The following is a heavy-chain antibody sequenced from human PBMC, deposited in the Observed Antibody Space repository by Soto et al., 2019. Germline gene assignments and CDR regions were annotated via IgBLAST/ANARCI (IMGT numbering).Heavy chain of an antibody. Sequence: SETLSLTCAVYGGSLSGYYWSWIRQPPGKGLEWIGEINHSGSTNYNPSLKSRVTISVDTSKNQFSLKLSSVTAADTAVYYCARGGAYCGGDCYSDWFDTWGQGTLVTVSS. D-gene: IGHD2-21*02. V-gene: IGHV4-34*01. CDR3: ARGGAYCGGDCYSDWFDT. CDR1: GGSLSGYY. CDR2: INHSGST. J-gene: IGHJ5*02.